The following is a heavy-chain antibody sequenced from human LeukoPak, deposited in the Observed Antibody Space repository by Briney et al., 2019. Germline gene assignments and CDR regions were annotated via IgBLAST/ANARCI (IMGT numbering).Heavy chain of an antibody. CDR3: ARDQCGSCYLYDY. Sequence: ASVKVSCKASGYTFTGYYMHWVRQAPGQGLEWMGWINPNTGGTNYAQKFQGRVTMTRDTSINIAYMELSSLRSDDTAVYYCARDQCGSCYLYDYWGQGTLVTVSS. CDR1: GYTFTGYY. J-gene: IGHJ4*02. V-gene: IGHV1-2*02. D-gene: IGHD2-15*01. CDR2: INPNTGGT.